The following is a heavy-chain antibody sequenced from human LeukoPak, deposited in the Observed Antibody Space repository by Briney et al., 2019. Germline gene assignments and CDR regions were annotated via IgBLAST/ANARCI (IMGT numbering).Heavy chain of an antibody. Sequence: PGGSLRLSCAASGFTFSNYGMHWVRQAPGKGLEWVAVILSDGSQEFYADAVKGRITISRDNSKNTLYLQMNSLRAEDTAVYYCAILRATVVTLAYWGQGTLVTVSS. J-gene: IGHJ4*02. V-gene: IGHV3-33*01. CDR3: AILRATVVTLAY. D-gene: IGHD4-23*01. CDR2: ILSDGSQE. CDR1: GFTFSNYG.